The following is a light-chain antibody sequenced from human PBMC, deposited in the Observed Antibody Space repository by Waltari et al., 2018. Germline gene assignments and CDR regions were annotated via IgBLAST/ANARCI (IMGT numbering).Light chain of an antibody. V-gene: IGLV1-47*01. J-gene: IGLJ3*02. CDR2: WGD. Sequence: QSVVTQPPSASATPGPRVTMSCSGGSSNIAKNNVGWYQQLPGTAPRLLLYWGDKRPSGVPDRFSGSKSGTSASLAVSGLRSEDEGDYYCAVWDDKLSAWVFGAGTKLTVL. CDR3: AVWDDKLSAWV. CDR1: SSNIAKNN.